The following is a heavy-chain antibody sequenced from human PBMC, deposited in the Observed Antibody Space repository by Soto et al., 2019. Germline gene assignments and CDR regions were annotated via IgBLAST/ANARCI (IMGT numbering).Heavy chain of an antibody. V-gene: IGHV3-21*01. CDR1: GFTFSSYS. CDR2: ISSSSSYI. J-gene: IGHJ3*02. D-gene: IGHD3-22*01. CDR3: ARDSDYYDSSGYNHDAFDI. Sequence: VGSLRLSCAASGFTFSSYSMNWVRQAPGKGLEWVSSISSSSSYIYYADSVKGRFTISRDNAKNSLYLQMNSLRAEDTAVYYCARDSDYYDSSGYNHDAFDIWGQGTMVTVSS.